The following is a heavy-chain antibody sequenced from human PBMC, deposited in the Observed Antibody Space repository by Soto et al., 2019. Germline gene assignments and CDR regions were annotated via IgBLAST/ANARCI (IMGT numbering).Heavy chain of an antibody. V-gene: IGHV3-21*01. CDR3: ARGRVESIDGVWLGIYWFDP. J-gene: IGHJ5*02. D-gene: IGHD2-8*01. CDR2: ISSSSSYI. CDR1: GFTFSSYS. Sequence: EVQLVESGGGLVKPGGSLRLSCAASGFTFSSYSMNWVRQAPGKGLEWVSSISSSSSYIYYADSVKGRFTISRDNARNSPYLRMNSLGAEDTAVYYCARGRVESIDGVWLGIYWFDPWGQGTLVTVSS.